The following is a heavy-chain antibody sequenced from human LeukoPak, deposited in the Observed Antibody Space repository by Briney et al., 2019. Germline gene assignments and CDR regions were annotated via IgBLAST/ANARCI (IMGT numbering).Heavy chain of an antibody. D-gene: IGHD2-2*01. V-gene: IGHV1-2*02. J-gene: IGHJ4*02. Sequence: ASVKVSCKASGYTFTGYYMHWVRQAPGQGLEWMGWINPNSGGTNYAQKFQGRVTMTRDTSISIAYMELSRLRSDDTAVYYCARGGPSTNYPFDYWGQGTLVTVSS. CDR2: INPNSGGT. CDR1: GYTFTGYY. CDR3: ARGGPSTNYPFDY.